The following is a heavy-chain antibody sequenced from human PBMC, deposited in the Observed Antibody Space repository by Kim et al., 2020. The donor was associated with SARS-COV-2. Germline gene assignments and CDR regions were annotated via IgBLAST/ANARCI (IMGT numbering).Heavy chain of an antibody. CDR3: ARDLDSTNWDDY. CDR1: GFTFSRYT. D-gene: IGHD6-13*01. Sequence: GGSLRLSCAASGFTFSRYTMNWVRQAPGKGLEWVSSISGSSTYIYYADSVKGRFTTSRDNAKNSVYLQMNSLRADDTAVYYCARDLDSTNWDDYWGQGTLVTVSS. J-gene: IGHJ4*02. V-gene: IGHV3-21*01. CDR2: ISGSSTYI.